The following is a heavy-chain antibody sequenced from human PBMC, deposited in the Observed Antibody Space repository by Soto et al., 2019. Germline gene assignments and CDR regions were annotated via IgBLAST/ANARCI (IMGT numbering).Heavy chain of an antibody. CDR1: GGTFSSYA. J-gene: IGHJ6*02. V-gene: IGHV1-69*01. CDR3: ASPIRDCSGGSCYPQNYYYYGMDV. D-gene: IGHD2-15*01. CDR2: IIPIFGTA. Sequence: SVKVSCKASGGTFSSYAISWVRQAPVQGLEWMGGIIPIFGTANYAQKFQGRVTITADESTSTAYMELSSLRSEDTAVYYCASPIRDCSGGSCYPQNYYYYGMDVWAKGPRSPSP.